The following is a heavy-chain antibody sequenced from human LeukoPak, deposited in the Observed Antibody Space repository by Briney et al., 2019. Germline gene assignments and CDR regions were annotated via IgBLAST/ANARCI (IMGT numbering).Heavy chain of an antibody. CDR3: AREYCSGGSCRYDY. D-gene: IGHD2-15*01. V-gene: IGHV3-53*01. J-gene: IGHJ4*02. CDR2: IYSGGST. Sequence: GGSLRLSCAVSGFIVTGNYMTWVRLAPGKGLEWVSVIYSGGSTYYADSVKGRFTISRDNSKNTLYLQMNSLRAEDTAVYYCAREYCSGGSCRYDYWGQGTLVTVSS. CDR1: GFIVTGNY.